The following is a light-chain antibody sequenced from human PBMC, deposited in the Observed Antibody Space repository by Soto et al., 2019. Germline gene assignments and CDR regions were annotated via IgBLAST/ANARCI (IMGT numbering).Light chain of an antibody. CDR3: QQVSSYPFI. J-gene: IGKJ3*01. Sequence: DIQMTQSPSSVSASVGDRVTITCRASQGISSWLAWFQQKPGKPPKLLIYAASTLRSGVPSRFSGSGSVTVFTLTISSLQPEDFATYYCQQVSSYPFIFGPGTKVDI. CDR1: QGISSW. CDR2: AAS. V-gene: IGKV1-12*01.